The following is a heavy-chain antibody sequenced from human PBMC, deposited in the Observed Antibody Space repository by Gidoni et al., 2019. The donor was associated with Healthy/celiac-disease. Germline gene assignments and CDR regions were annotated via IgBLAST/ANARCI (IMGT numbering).Heavy chain of an antibody. CDR3: AKDRVITTGYFDY. J-gene: IGHJ4*02. V-gene: IGHV3-23*01. CDR1: GFTFSSYA. CDR2: ISGSGGST. Sequence: EVQLLESGGGLIQPGGSLRLSCAASGFTFSSYAMSWVRQAPGKGLEWVSAISGSGGSTYYEDSVKGRFTISRDNSKNTLYLQMNSLRAEDTAVYYCAKDRVITTGYFDYWGQGTLVTVSS. D-gene: IGHD3-22*01.